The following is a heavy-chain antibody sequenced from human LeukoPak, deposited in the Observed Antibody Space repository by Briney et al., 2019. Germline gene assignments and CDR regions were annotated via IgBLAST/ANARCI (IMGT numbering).Heavy chain of an antibody. Sequence: GGSLRLSCAASGFTFSSFGMHWVRQAPGKGLEWVAYIQFHGASRFYADSVKGRFTISRDNSKNTLYLQMKNLRPEDTAVYYSAKGPIQDHGDFYFDYWGQGALVTVSP. V-gene: IGHV3-30*02. D-gene: IGHD4-17*01. CDR1: GFTFSSFG. CDR3: AKGPIQDHGDFYFDY. CDR2: IQFHGASR. J-gene: IGHJ4*02.